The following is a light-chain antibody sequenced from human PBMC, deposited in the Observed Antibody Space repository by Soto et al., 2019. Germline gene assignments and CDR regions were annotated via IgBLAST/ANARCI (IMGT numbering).Light chain of an antibody. CDR2: EVS. J-gene: IGLJ1*01. Sequence: QSVLTRADSMSGSPGQSMTISCTGTISDVCRYNYVSLYHQPAGKVPKVMNYEVSTRRSRVFNSLSGAKSGSTDSLIISGLQAEDEAEYYCCSYTSSSTLVFGTGTKV. CDR1: ISDVCRYNY. V-gene: IGLV2-14*01. CDR3: CSYTSSSTLV.